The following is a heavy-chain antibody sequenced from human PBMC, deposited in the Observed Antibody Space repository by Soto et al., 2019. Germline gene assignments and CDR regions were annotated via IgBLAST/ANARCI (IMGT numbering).Heavy chain of an antibody. D-gene: IGHD4-17*01. CDR3: ARYAYGDYDSFDY. J-gene: IGHJ4*02. Sequence: QVQLQESGPGLVKPSETLSLTCTVSGGSISSYYWSWIRQPPGKGLEWIGYIYYSGSTNYNPSLKSRVTISVDTSKNQFSLRLSSVTAADTAVYYCARYAYGDYDSFDYWGQGTLVTVSS. CDR2: IYYSGST. CDR1: GGSISSYY. V-gene: IGHV4-59*08.